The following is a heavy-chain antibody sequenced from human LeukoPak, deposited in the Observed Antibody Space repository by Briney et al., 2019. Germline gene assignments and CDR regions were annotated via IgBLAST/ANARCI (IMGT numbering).Heavy chain of an antibody. CDR3: ARVTYDILTGYPGAFDI. V-gene: IGHV5-10-1*01. Sequence: GESLKISCKGSGYSFTGYWITWVRQMPGKGLEWMGRIAPSDPYTNYSPSFQGHVTISADKSITTAYLQWSSLKASDTATYYCARVTYDILTGYPGAFDIWGQGTMVTVSS. D-gene: IGHD3-9*01. CDR1: GYSFTGYW. CDR2: IAPSDPYT. J-gene: IGHJ3*02.